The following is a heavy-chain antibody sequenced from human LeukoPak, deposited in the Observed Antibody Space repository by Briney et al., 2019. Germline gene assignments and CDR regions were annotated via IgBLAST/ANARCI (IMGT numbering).Heavy chain of an antibody. V-gene: IGHV3-30*18. CDR2: LSFDGNNK. Sequence: QAGPSLRLSCPAATLSLTISCMGSARQPASNGLEWQSFLSFDGNNKYYADSVKGRFTISRDNSKNTLYLEMNSLRVEDTAVYYCAKEYGDYEGDYYGMDVWGQGTAVTVS. CDR1: TLSLTISC. J-gene: IGHJ6*02. CDR3: AKEYGDYEGDYYGMDV. D-gene: IGHD4-17*01.